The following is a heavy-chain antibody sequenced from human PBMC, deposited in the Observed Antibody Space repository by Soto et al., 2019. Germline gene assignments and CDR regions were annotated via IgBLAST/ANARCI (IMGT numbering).Heavy chain of an antibody. Sequence: SEPLALTCTVAGGSISSHYWSWIRQTPGKGLEWIGYIYNSGSTNNNPSLKSRVTISVDTSKNQFSLKLSSVTDADTAVYYCARLYCSSTSCLDYWGQGTLVTVSS. CDR2: IYNSGST. D-gene: IGHD2-2*01. J-gene: IGHJ4*02. V-gene: IGHV4-59*08. CDR1: GGSISSHY. CDR3: ARLYCSSTSCLDY.